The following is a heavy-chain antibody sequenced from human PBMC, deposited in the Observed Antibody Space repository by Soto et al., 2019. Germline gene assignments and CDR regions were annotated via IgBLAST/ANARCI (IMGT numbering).Heavy chain of an antibody. CDR3: ARARGSGIYYPFDP. V-gene: IGHV4-59*01. CDR1: GVSISIYY. Sequence: PSETLSLTCTVSGVSISIYYWNWIRQPPGKGLEWIGYVHHSGTTTYNPSLKSRVTMSVDTSKNQFSLKLNSVTAADTAVYHCARARGSGIYYPFDPWGQGTLVTVSS. CDR2: VHHSGTT. D-gene: IGHD3-10*01. J-gene: IGHJ5*02.